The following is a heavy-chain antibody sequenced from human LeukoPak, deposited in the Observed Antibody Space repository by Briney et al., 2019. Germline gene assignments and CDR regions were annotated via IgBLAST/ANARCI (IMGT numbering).Heavy chain of an antibody. V-gene: IGHV4-34*01. CDR2: INHSGST. CDR1: GGSFSGYY. J-gene: IGHJ4*02. D-gene: IGHD3-22*01. CDR3: ARGRSGYYDSSGYFDY. Sequence: KTSETLSLTCAVYGGSFSGYYRSWIRQPPGKGLEWIGEINHSGSTNYNPSLKSRVTISVDTSKNQFSLKLSSVTAADTAVYYCARGRSGYYDSSGYFDYWGQGTLVTVSS.